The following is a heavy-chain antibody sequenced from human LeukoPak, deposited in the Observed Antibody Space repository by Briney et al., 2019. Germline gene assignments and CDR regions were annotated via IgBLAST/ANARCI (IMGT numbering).Heavy chain of an antibody. CDR3: ATEWYYCLHA. D-gene: IGHD3-16*01. CDR2: IKSKRAGGTT. V-gene: IGHV3-15*01. Sequence: GGSLRLSCAGSGFTFSDTWMTWVRQAPGRGLEWVGRIKSKRAGGTTDYAAPVKGRFTISRDDSQNTLYLQMNSLQTEGTAVYYCATEWYYCLHAWGQGTMVTVSS. J-gene: IGHJ3*01. CDR1: GFTFSDTW.